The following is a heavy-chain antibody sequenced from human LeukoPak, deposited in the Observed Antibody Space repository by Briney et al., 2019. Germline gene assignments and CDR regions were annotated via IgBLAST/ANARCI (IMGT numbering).Heavy chain of an antibody. V-gene: IGHV3-23*01. CDR3: AKGSSSSRPYYFDY. CDR2: ITGGGDDT. Sequence: PGGSLRLSCTASGFTFSTYAMSWVRQAPGKGLEWFSAITGGGDDTYYADSVKGRFTISRDDSKNTPYLQMNSLRVEDTAVYYCAKGSSSSRPYYFDYWGQGALVTVSS. CDR1: GFTFSTYA. D-gene: IGHD6-6*01. J-gene: IGHJ4*02.